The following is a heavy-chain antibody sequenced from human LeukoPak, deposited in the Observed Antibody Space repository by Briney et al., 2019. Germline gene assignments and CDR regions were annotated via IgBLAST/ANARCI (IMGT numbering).Heavy chain of an antibody. Sequence: GGSLRLSCAASGFTFKSAWMSWVRQAPGKGLEWVGHIKPTADGGPTDYAAPVKGRFTISRDDSKNTLYLQMNSLKTEDTAVYYCSAERYYSFYFWGQGTLVTVSS. J-gene: IGHJ4*02. V-gene: IGHV3-15*01. CDR3: SAERYYSFYF. CDR1: GFTFKSAW. CDR2: IKPTADGGPT. D-gene: IGHD3-10*01.